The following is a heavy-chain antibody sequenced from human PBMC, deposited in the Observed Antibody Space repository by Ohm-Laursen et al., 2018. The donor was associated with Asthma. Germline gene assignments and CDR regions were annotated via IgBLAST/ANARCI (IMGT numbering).Heavy chain of an antibody. CDR2: INHSGST. CDR1: GGSFSGYY. CDR3: ARGSGRYYYGSGSYLAY. D-gene: IGHD3-10*01. J-gene: IGHJ4*02. V-gene: IGHV4-34*01. Sequence: SETLSLTCTVYGGSFSGYYWSWIRQPPGKGLEWIGEINHSGSTNYNPSLKSRVTISVDTSKNQFSLKLRSVTAADTAVYYCARGSGRYYYGSGSYLAYWGQGTLVTVSS.